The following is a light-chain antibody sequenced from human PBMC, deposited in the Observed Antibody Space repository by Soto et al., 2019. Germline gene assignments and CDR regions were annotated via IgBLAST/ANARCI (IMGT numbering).Light chain of an antibody. CDR1: QIVSSTY. CDR3: QQYGSSPLST. CDR2: GAS. J-gene: IGKJ2*01. Sequence: EIVLTQSPGTLSLSPGERATLSCRASQIVSSTYLAWYQQKPGQAPRLLIYGASSRATGIPDRFSGSRSGTDFTLTISRLEPEDFAVYYCQQYGSSPLSTFGQGTKLEIK. V-gene: IGKV3-20*01.